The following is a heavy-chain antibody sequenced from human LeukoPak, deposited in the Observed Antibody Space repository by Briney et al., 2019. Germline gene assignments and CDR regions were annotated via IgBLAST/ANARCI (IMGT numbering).Heavy chain of an antibody. CDR3: ARERNLGIAVAGTIFDY. V-gene: IGHV3-66*01. CDR2: IYSGGDT. D-gene: IGHD6-19*01. CDR1: GFTFSSYA. Sequence: GGSLRLSCAASGFTFSSYAMSWVRQAPGKGLEWVSVIYSGGDTYYADSVKGRFTISRDNSKNMIYLEMSSLKAEDTAVYYCARERNLGIAVAGTIFDYWGQGTLVTVSS. J-gene: IGHJ4*02.